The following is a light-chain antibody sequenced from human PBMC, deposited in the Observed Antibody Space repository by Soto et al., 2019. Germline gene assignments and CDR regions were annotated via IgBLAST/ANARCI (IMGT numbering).Light chain of an antibody. CDR2: AAS. V-gene: IGKV1-39*01. CDR1: QSITNY. J-gene: IGKJ4*01. CDR3: QQSNSSPPT. Sequence: DIEMTQSPATLSASVGGRVTIVGVASQSITNYLNWYQHKPGQAPNLLIYAASTLQAGVPSRFRGSGSGTDFTLTISSLQPEDFATYFCQQSNSSPPTFCGGANVDIK.